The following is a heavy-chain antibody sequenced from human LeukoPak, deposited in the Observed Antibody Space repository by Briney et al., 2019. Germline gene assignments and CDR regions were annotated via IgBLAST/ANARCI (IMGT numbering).Heavy chain of an antibody. CDR3: ARFGGVKDQPLPYYYNGMDV. D-gene: IGHD2-8*02. J-gene: IGHJ6*02. Sequence: GESLKISCKGSGYSFNSYWIGWVRQMPGKGLEWMGIIYPGDSDTRYSPSFQGQVTISADKSISTAYLQWSSLKASDTAMYYCARFGGVKDQPLPYYYNGMDVWGQGTTVTVSS. V-gene: IGHV5-51*01. CDR1: GYSFNSYW. CDR2: IYPGDSDT.